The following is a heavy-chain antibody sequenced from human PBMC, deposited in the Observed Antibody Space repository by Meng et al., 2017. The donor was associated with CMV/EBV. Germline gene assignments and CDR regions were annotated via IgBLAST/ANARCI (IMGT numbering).Heavy chain of an antibody. V-gene: IGHV1-8*01. Sequence: ASVKVSCKASGYTFTSYDINWVRQATGQGLEWMGWMNPNSGNTGYAQKFRGRVTMTRNTSISTAYMELSSLRSEDTAVYYCARVSGGAYGMDVWGQGTTVTVSS. CDR3: ARVSGGAYGMDV. CDR1: GYTFTSYD. D-gene: IGHD2/OR15-2a*01. CDR2: MNPNSGNT. J-gene: IGHJ6*02.